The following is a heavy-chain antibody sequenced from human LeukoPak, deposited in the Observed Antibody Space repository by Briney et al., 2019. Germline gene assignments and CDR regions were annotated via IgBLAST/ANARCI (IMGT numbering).Heavy chain of an antibody. Sequence: SQTLSLTCTVSGGSIKSVLHSWTWIRQPAGKGLEWIGRFFGSGGTNYNPSLESRVTISVDTAKNQFFLNLTSVTAADTAVYYCATRQLHMTADSQVDYWGQGTLVTVSS. CDR3: ATRQLHMTADSQVDY. J-gene: IGHJ4*02. CDR1: GGSIKSVLHS. V-gene: IGHV4-61*02. D-gene: IGHD5-24*01. CDR2: FFGSGGT.